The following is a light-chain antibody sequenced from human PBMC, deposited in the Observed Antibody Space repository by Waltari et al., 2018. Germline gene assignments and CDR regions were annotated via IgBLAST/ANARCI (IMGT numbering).Light chain of an antibody. Sequence: SCRASQGVGKYLAWYQHRPGQAPGPVLYHTSISATGIPDSFSGSGHGTDFSLTISRLEPEDFAVYYCQKYDFLPATFGQGTTVELK. J-gene: IGKJ1*01. CDR2: HTS. CDR3: QKYDFLPAT. CDR1: QGVGKY. V-gene: IGKV3D-11*01.